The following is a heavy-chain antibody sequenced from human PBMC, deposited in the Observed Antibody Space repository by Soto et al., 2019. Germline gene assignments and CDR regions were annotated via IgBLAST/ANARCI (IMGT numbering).Heavy chain of an antibody. D-gene: IGHD6-19*01. J-gene: IGHJ5*02. V-gene: IGHV4-59*08. CDR1: GGSISSYY. CDR3: ARLGRDSSGWNWFDP. Sequence: TLSLTCTVSGGSISSYYWSWIRQPPGKGLEWIGYIYYSGSTNYNPSLKSRVTISADTSKNQFSLKLSSVTAADTAVYYCARLGRDSSGWNWFDPWGQGTLVTVSS. CDR2: IYYSGST.